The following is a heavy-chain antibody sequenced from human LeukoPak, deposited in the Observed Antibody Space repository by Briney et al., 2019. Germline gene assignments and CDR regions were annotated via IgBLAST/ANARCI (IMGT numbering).Heavy chain of an antibody. Sequence: GGSLRLSCAASGFTFSSYAMSWVRQAPGKGLEWVSAISGIGGSTYYADSVKGRFTISTDNSKNTLYMQMNSLRAEDTAVYYCAKGPDCSSTSCYGNWFDPWGQGTLVTVSS. CDR2: ISGIGGST. CDR3: AKGPDCSSTSCYGNWFDP. J-gene: IGHJ5*02. D-gene: IGHD2-2*01. CDR1: GFTFSSYA. V-gene: IGHV3-23*01.